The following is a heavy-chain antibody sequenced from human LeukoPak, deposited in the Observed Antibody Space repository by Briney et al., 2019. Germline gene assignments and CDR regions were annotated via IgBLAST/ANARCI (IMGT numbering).Heavy chain of an antibody. CDR2: IYYSGST. V-gene: IGHV4-59*08. CDR1: GGSISSYY. Sequence: TSETLSLTCTVSGGSISSYYWSWIRQPPGKGLEWIGYIYYSGSTNYNPSLKSRVTISVDTSKNQFSLKLSSVTAADTAVYYCARHSGRTAQFDPWGQGTLVTVSS. D-gene: IGHD2-21*02. J-gene: IGHJ5*02. CDR3: ARHSGRTAQFDP.